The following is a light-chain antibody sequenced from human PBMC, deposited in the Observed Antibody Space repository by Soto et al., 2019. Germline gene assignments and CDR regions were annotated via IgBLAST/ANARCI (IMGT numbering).Light chain of an antibody. CDR1: TGGVTSDHH. CDR3: LLNYSGARV. CDR2: DIS. J-gene: IGLJ3*02. Sequence: QTVVTQEPSLTVSPGGTVTLTCGSSTGGVTSDHHPYWFQQKPGQAPRTLIYDISVKHSWTPDRFSGSLLGGKAALTLSGAQPEDEAEYYCLLNYSGARVFGGGTQLTVL. V-gene: IGLV7-46*01.